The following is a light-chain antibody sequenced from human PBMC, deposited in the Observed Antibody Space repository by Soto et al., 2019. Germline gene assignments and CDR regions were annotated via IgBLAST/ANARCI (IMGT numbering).Light chain of an antibody. CDR2: GAS. CDR3: QQYGSSPPGWT. Sequence: EIGLTQSPGTMSLSPGERATLSCRASQSVSSSYLAWYQQKPGQAPRLLIYGASSRATGIPDRFSGSGSGTDFTLTISRLEPEDVAVYYCQQYGSSPPGWTFRQGTKVEIK. J-gene: IGKJ1*01. V-gene: IGKV3-20*01. CDR1: QSVSSSY.